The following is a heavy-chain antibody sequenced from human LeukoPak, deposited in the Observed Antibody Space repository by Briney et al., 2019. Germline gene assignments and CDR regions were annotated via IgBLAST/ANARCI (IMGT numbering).Heavy chain of an antibody. D-gene: IGHD2-2*01. V-gene: IGHV3-23*01. Sequence: GGSLRLSCAASGFTFSNYAMTWVRQAPGKGLEWVSAISGSGGVTYYADSVKGQFTVSRDNSKNTLYLQMNSLRAEDTAVYYCARVPATASGYWGQGTLVTVSP. CDR2: ISGSGGVT. CDR3: ARVPATASGY. CDR1: GFTFSNYA. J-gene: IGHJ4*02.